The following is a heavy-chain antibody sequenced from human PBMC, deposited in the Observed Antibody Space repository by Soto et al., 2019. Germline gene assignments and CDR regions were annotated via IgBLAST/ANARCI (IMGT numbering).Heavy chain of an antibody. CDR3: ARELYCTNGVSGGMDV. V-gene: IGHV3-30*04. Sequence: GGSLRLSCAASGFTFSSYAMHWVRQAPGKGLEWVAVISYDGRNKYYADSVKGRFNISRNNSKNTLYMKMTNLRTEDPGVHYCARELYCTNGVSGGMDVWGQGTTVTVSS. J-gene: IGHJ6*02. D-gene: IGHD2-8*01. CDR1: GFTFSSYA. CDR2: ISYDGRNK.